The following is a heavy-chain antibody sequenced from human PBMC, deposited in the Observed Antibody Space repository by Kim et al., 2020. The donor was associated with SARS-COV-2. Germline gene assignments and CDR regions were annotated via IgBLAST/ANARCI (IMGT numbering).Heavy chain of an antibody. D-gene: IGHD3-16*01. CDR2: GST. Sequence: GSTNYNPSLKSRVTISVDTSKNQFSLKLSSVTAADTAVYYCARANEGGDYWGQGTLVTVSS. CDR3: ARANEGGDY. J-gene: IGHJ4*02. V-gene: IGHV4-34*01.